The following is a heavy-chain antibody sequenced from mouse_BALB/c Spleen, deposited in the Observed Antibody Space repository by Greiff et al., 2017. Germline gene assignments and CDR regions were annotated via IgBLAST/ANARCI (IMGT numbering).Heavy chain of an antibody. V-gene: IGHV5-4*02. Sequence: EVHLVESGGGLVKPGGSLKLSCAASGFTFSDYYMYWVRQTPEKRLEWVATISDGGSYTYYPDSVKGRFTISRDNAKNNLYLQMSSLKSEDTAMYYCARAYYGNYVGYWGQGTTLTVSS. CDR3: ARAYYGNYVGY. J-gene: IGHJ2*01. D-gene: IGHD2-10*01. CDR2: ISDGGSYT. CDR1: GFTFSDYY.